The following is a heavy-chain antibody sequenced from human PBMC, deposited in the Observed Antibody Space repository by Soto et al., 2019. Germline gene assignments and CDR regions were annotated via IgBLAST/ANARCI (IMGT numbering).Heavy chain of an antibody. CDR3: AKHRDYDRSGYYSPYFDY. CDR2: IYWDDGK. J-gene: IGHJ4*02. V-gene: IGHV2-5*02. D-gene: IGHD3-22*01. CDR1: GFSLSTSGVG. Sequence: QITLKESAPTLVKPTQTLTLTCSFSGFSLSTSGVGVGWIRQPPGKALEWLALIYWDDGKTYSPSLKSRLTITNGTSNRQVVLTMTNMDPEDTATYYCAKHRDYDRSGYYSPYFDYWGQGTLVTVSS.